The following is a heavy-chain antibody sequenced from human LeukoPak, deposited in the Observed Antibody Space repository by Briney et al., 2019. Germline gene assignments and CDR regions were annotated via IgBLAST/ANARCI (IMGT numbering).Heavy chain of an antibody. CDR2: IYPGDSDT. D-gene: IGHD2-21*02. CDR3: ARSSDCGGDCLNWSDP. V-gene: IGHV5-51*01. Sequence: GESLQISCKGSGYSFTSYWIGCGRQMPGKGLEWMGIIYPGDSDTRYSPSFQGQVTIPADKSISTAYLQWSSLKASDTAMYYCARSSDCGGDCLNWSDPWGQGTLVTVSS. CDR1: GYSFTSYW. J-gene: IGHJ5*02.